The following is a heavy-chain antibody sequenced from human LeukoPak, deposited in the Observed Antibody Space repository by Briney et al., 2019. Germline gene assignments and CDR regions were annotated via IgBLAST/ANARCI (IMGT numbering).Heavy chain of an antibody. CDR2: IRSKAYGGTT. V-gene: IGHV3-49*04. D-gene: IGHD3-22*01. CDR3: TRIMGYYDSSGYYRPGNYFDY. Sequence: GSLRLSCTASGFTFGDYAMSWVRQAPGKGLEWVGFIRSKAYGGTTEYAASVKGRFTISRDDSKSIAYLQMNSLKTEDTAVYYCTRIMGYYDSSGYYRPGNYFDYWGQETLVTVSS. CDR1: GFTFGDYA. J-gene: IGHJ4*02.